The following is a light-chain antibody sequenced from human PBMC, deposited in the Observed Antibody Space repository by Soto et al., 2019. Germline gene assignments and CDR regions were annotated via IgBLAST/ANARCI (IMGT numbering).Light chain of an antibody. CDR2: EGN. CDR3: CSYAGSSPLYV. CDR1: SSHIGSSNL. Sequence: ALTQPASVSGSPGQSITISCTASSSHIGSSNLVSWYQHHSGKAPKLIIYEGNKRPSGVSNRFSGSKSGKTASLTISGLQAEDEGTYYCCSYAGSSPLYVFGTGTKVTVL. V-gene: IGLV2-23*01. J-gene: IGLJ1*01.